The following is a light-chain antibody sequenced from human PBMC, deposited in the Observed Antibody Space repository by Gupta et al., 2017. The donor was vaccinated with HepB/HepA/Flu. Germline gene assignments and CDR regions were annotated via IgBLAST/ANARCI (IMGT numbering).Light chain of an antibody. J-gene: IGKJ4*01. CDR3: QHYDYSIPLS. CDR2: GAS. V-gene: IGKV3-20*01. CDR1: QSFTSGY. Sequence: EIVLTQSPGTLSLSPGARATLSCRASQSFTSGYLAWYQQKPGQAPRLLIYGASSRATDIPDRFSGSGSGTDFTLTISRLEPEDFAVYYRQHYDYSIPLSFGGGTKVEMK.